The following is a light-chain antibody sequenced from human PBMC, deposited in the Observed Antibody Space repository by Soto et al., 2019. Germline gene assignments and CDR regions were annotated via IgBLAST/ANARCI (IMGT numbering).Light chain of an antibody. CDR3: MQTLQTPWT. CDR1: QSLLHSNGYNY. V-gene: IGKV2-28*01. Sequence: DLVMTQSPLSLPVTPGEPASISCRSSQSLLHSNGYNYLDWYLQKPGQSPHLLIYLGSNRASGVPDRFSGSGSGTDFTLKISRVEAEDVGVYYCMQTLQTPWTFGQGTKVEIK. J-gene: IGKJ1*01. CDR2: LGS.